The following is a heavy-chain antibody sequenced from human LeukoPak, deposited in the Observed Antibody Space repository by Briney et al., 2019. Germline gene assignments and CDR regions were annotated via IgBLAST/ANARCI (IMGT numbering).Heavy chain of an antibody. Sequence: SETLSLTCTVSGSSISSYYWTWIRQPAGKGLEWIGRIDSSGSTNYNPPLKSRLTMSIDTSKNQFSLKLNSVTAADTAVYYCARDQDGEDYGNTFNIWGQGTLVTASS. CDR2: IDSSGST. D-gene: IGHD4-17*01. J-gene: IGHJ3*02. CDR1: GSSISSYY. V-gene: IGHV4-4*07. CDR3: ARDQDGEDYGNTFNI.